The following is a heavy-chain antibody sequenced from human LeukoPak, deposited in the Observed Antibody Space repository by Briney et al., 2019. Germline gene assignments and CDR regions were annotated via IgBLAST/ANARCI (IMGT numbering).Heavy chain of an antibody. J-gene: IGHJ4*02. CDR2: IYHSGTI. V-gene: IGHV4-38-2*02. Sequence: PSETLSLICTVSGYSISSGYYWGWIRQPPGKGLEWLASIYHSGTIYYNPSLKSRVTISVDTSKNQFSLKLTSVTAADTAVYYCARGLGRQQLVSPFDYWGQGTLVTVPS. D-gene: IGHD6-13*01. CDR1: GYSISSGYY. CDR3: ARGLGRQQLVSPFDY.